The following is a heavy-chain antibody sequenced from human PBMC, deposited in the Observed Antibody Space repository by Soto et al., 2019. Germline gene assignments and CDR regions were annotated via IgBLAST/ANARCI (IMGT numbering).Heavy chain of an antibody. CDR2: IYYSGST. J-gene: IGHJ6*02. V-gene: IGHV4-59*08. CDR3: ARNENWGGDYYGMDV. CDR1: GGSISSYY. D-gene: IGHD7-27*01. Sequence: QVQLQESGPGLVKPSETLSLTCTVSGGSISSYYWSWIRQPPGKGLEWLGYIYYSGSTNYNPSLKSRVAISVDTSKNQFTLKLSSVTAADTAVYYGARNENWGGDYYGMDVGGQGTTVTVSS.